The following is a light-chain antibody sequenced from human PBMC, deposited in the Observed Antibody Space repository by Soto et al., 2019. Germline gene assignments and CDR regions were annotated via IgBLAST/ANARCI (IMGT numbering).Light chain of an antibody. J-gene: IGKJ4*01. CDR3: QQRSNWPELT. V-gene: IGKV3-11*01. CDR2: DAS. CDR1: QSVSSY. Sequence: EIVLTQSQSTLSLSQGARATLSCSTSQSVSSYLAWYQQKPGQAPRLLIYDASNRATGIPARFSGSGSGTDFTLTISSLEPEDFAVYYCQQRSNWPELTFGGGTKVDIK.